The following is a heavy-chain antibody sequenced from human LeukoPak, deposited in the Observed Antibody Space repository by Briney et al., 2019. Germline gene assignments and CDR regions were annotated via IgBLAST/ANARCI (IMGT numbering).Heavy chain of an antibody. CDR3: ARGTGTYGMDV. V-gene: IGHV3-74*01. J-gene: IGHJ6*02. Sequence: GGSLRLSCAASGFTFSSYWKHWVRQAPGKGLMWVSRINSDGSSTSYADSVKGRFTISRDNAKNTLYLQMNSLRAEDTAVYYCARGTGTYGMDVWGQGTTVTVSS. CDR1: GFTFSSYW. D-gene: IGHD1-1*01. CDR2: INSDGSST.